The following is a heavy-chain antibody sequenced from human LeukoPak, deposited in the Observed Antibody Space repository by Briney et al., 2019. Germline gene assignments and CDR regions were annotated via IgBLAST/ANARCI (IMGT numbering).Heavy chain of an antibody. V-gene: IGHV4-59*01. CDR3: ARLGNWFDAFDI. CDR1: GGSISTYY. D-gene: IGHD1-20*01. CDR2: VFYSGRT. Sequence: SETLSLTCTVPGGSISTYYWSWIRQPPGKGLEWIAYVFYSGRTSYNPSLKSRVTISVDTSKNQFSLKLSSVTAADTAVYYCARLGNWFDAFDIWGQGTMVTVSS. J-gene: IGHJ3*02.